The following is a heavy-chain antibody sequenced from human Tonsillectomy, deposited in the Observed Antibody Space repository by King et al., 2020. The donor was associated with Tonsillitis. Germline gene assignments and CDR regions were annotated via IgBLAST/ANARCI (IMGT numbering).Heavy chain of an antibody. CDR3: TRVVAAAGTGFEY. D-gene: IGHD6-13*01. CDR1: CGSISSGSYY. J-gene: IGHJ4*02. Sequence: VQLQESGPGLVKPSQTLSLTCTVSCGSISSGSYYWSWILQPAGKGLEWIGRIYTTGSTNYNPSLKSRVTISIDTAKNQFSLKLGSVTAADTAVYYCTRVVAAAGTGFEYWGPGTLVTVSS. CDR2: IYTTGST. V-gene: IGHV4-61*02.